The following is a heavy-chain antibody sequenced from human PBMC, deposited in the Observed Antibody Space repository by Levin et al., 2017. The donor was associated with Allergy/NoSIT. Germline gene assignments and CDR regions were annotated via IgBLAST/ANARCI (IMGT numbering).Heavy chain of an antibody. V-gene: IGHV3-48*01. D-gene: IGHD4-23*01. CDR2: IGSSISTI. CDR1: GFSFNLYN. Sequence: GGSLRLSCAASGFSFNLYNMNWVRQAPGKGLEWVSFIGSSISTIHYADSVKGRFTISRDNAKSSLFLQMNSLRVEDTAVYYCATTVGSANVFDYWGQGTLVTVSP. CDR3: ATTVGSANVFDY. J-gene: IGHJ4*02.